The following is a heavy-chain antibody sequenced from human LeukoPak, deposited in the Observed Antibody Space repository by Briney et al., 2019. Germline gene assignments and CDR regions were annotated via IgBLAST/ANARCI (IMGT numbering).Heavy chain of an antibody. J-gene: IGHJ4*02. CDR2: ISSDGSSI. CDR3: ARDGYYDDRSDSWGRSLGLWPFDY. V-gene: IGHV3-74*01. Sequence: GGSLRLSCAASGFTFSSHCMHWVRQAPGKGLVWVSCISSDGSSISYADSVKGRFTISRDNAKNTLYLQMNSLRAEDTAVYYCARDGYYDDRSDSWGRSLGLWPFDYWGQGNLVTVSS. CDR1: GFTFSSHC. D-gene: IGHD3-22*01.